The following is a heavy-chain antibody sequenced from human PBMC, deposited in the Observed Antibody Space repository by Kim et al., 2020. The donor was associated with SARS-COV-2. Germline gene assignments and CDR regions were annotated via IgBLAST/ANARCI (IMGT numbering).Heavy chain of an antibody. CDR2: IYPGDSDT. J-gene: IGHJ3*02. V-gene: IGHV5-51*01. Sequence: GESLKISCKGSGYSFTSYWIGWVRQMPGKGLEWMGIIYPGDSDTRYSPSFQGQVTISADKSISTAYLQWSSLKASDTAMYYCARLSTCSGGSCYPDAFYIWGQGTMVTVSS. CDR1: GYSFTSYW. CDR3: ARLSTCSGGSCYPDAFYI. D-gene: IGHD2-15*01.